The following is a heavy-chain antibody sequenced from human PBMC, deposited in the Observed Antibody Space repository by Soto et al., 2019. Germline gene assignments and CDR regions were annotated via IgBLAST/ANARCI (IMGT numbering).Heavy chain of an antibody. V-gene: IGHV1-18*01. CDR1: GYTFTSYG. CDR2: ISAYNGNT. CDR3: ARGERRLRLGELSLSVSVCGIDV. Sequence: GASVKVSSKAAGYTFTSYGISWLRQPPGQGLEWMGWISAYNGNTNYAQKLQGRVTMTTDTSTSTAYMELRSLSSDDTAVYYCARGERRLRLGELSLSVSVCGIDVWG. D-gene: IGHD3-16*02. J-gene: IGHJ6*02.